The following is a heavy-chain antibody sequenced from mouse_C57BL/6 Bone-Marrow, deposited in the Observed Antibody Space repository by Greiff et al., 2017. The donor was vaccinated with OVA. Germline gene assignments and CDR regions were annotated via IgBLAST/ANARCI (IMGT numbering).Heavy chain of an antibody. CDR2: INPNNGGT. D-gene: IGHD2-3*01. CDR3: ARDGGGYYEAWFAY. J-gene: IGHJ3*01. V-gene: IGHV1-26*01. Sequence: EVQLQQSGPELVKPGASVKISCKASGYTFTDYYMNWVKQSHGQSLEWIGDINPNNGGTSYNQKFKGKATLTVDKSSSTAYMELRSLTSEDSAVYYCARDGGGYYEAWFAYWGQGTLVTVSA. CDR1: GYTFTDYY.